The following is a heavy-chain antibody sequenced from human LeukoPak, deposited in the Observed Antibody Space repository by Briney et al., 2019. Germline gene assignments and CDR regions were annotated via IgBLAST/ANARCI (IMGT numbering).Heavy chain of an antibody. CDR1: GFTFRSYA. J-gene: IGHJ4*02. CDR2: ISYDGSNK. D-gene: IGHD4-11*01. CDR3: AREITVTYYFDY. Sequence: PGRSLRLSCAACGFTFRSYAMHWVRQAPGKGLKWVAVISYDGSNKYYADSVKGRFTISRDNSKNTLYLQMNSLRAEDTAVYYCAREITVTYYFDYWGQGALVTVSS. V-gene: IGHV3-30-3*01.